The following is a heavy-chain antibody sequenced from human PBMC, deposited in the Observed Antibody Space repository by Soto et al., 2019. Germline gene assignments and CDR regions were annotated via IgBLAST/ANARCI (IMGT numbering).Heavy chain of an antibody. Sequence: PETLSLTCAVSGVSISSGNLWSVVRQSPQRGREYIRDSFHAGTANYFPSSDRRVAITVVTTKNKYSRKLTSVAAADKAISLCARLVYDNRLNYMWFDFWGQGTLVTVSS. V-gene: IGHV4-4*01. J-gene: IGHJ4*02. CDR2: SFHAGTA. CDR1: GVSISSGNL. CDR3: ARLVYDNRLNYMWFDF. D-gene: IGHD3-22*01.